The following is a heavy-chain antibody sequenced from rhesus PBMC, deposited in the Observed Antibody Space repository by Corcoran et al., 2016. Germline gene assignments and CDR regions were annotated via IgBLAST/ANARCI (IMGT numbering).Heavy chain of an antibody. D-gene: IGHD5-24*01. CDR3: ASGVYSNYPDY. Sequence: QLQLQESGPGLVKPSETLPLTCAVSGGSVSSSNWWSWIRQPPGKGLEWIGRVSGSGGSTSYNPSLTSRVTISTDTSKNQFSLKVSSVTAADTAVYYCASGVYSNYPDYWGQGVLVTVSS. CDR2: VSGSGGST. J-gene: IGHJ4*01. V-gene: IGHV4-57*01. CDR1: GGSVSSSNW.